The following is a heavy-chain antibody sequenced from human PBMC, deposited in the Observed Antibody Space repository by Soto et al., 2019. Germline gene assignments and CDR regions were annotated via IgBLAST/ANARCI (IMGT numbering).Heavy chain of an antibody. CDR3: ARARAGSGSYATRGRNGFDS. Sequence: EVQLVESGGGLIQPGGSLRLSCAASGFSVSKNFMTWVRQPPGKGLEWVSVIYSGGTTYYADSVKGRFTTSRDDSKNTLYLQMDSLRAEDTAVYYCARARAGSGSYATRGRNGFDSWGQGILVTVSS. V-gene: IGHV3-53*01. CDR2: IYSGGTT. CDR1: GFSVSKNF. J-gene: IGHJ5*01. D-gene: IGHD3-10*01.